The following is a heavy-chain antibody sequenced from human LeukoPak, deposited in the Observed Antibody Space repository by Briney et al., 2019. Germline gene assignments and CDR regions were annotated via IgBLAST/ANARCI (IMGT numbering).Heavy chain of an antibody. V-gene: IGHV3-30*02. CDR3: AKDPGYPEHFQH. CDR1: GFIFNTHG. CDR2: IRYDGSDK. D-gene: IGHD6-25*01. Sequence: PGGSLRLSCAASGFIFNTHGMYWVRHAPGKGLEWVAFIRYDGSDKYYADSVKGRFTISRDNSKNTLYLQMNSLRAEDTALYYCAKDPGYPEHFQHWGQGTLVTVSS. J-gene: IGHJ1*01.